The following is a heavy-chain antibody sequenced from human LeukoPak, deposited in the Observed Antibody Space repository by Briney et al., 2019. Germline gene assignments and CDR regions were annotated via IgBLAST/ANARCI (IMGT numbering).Heavy chain of an antibody. CDR1: GSTFSSYA. CDR3: AKDGEWFGELLIGY. CDR2: ISGSGGST. J-gene: IGHJ4*02. V-gene: IGHV3-23*01. Sequence: PGGSLRLSCAASGSTFSSYAMSWVRQAPGKGLEWVSAISGSGGSTYYADSVKGRFTISRDNSKNTLYLQMNSLRAEDTAVYYCAKDGEWFGELLIGYWGQGTLVTVSS. D-gene: IGHD3-10*01.